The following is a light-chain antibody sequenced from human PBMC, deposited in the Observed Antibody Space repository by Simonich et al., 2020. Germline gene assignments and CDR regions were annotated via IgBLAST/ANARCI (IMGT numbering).Light chain of an antibody. J-gene: IGKJ2*01. CDR2: KAS. V-gene: IGKV1-5*03. CDR1: QRFRSW. CDR3: QQYNSYHT. Sequence: IQMTQSPSTLSASVGDRVTITCRASQRFRSWLAWYQQKPGKAPKLLIYKASRFESGGPSRVSGSGSGTEFTLTISSLQPDDFATYYCQQYNSYHTFGQGTKLEIK.